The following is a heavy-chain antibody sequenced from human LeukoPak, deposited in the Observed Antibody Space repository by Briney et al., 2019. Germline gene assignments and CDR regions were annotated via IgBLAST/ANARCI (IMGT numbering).Heavy chain of an antibody. CDR1: GFTVSGNY. V-gene: IGHV3-66*02. Sequence: GGSLRLSCAASGFTVSGNYRSWVRQAPGKGLGWVSVLYSGGSTYYGDSVKCRFTISRDNSKNTLYLQMYSLRAEETAVYYCAREGVGTGRALGYWGQGTLVTGSS. J-gene: IGHJ4*02. CDR3: AREGVGTGRALGY. D-gene: IGHD3-10*01. CDR2: LYSGGST.